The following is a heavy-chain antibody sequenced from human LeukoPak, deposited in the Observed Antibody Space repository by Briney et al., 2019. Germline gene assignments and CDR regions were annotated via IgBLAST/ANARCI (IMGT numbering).Heavy chain of an antibody. CDR2: IKRDGSEK. CDR3: ARDLDTRNSYEFAY. V-gene: IGHV3-7*04. CDR1: GFSFSSYW. D-gene: IGHD5-18*01. J-gene: IGHJ4*02. Sequence: GGSLRLSCAASGFSFSSYWMNWVRQAPGKGLEWVANIKRDGSEKYYVDSVKGRFTISRDNAKNSLYLQMNSLRVEDTAVYYSARDLDTRNSYEFAYWGQGTLVTVSS.